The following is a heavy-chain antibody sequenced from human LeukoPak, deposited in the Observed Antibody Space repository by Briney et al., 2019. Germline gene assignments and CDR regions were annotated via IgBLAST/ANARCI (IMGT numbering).Heavy chain of an antibody. V-gene: IGHV3-30*18. D-gene: IGHD3-22*01. CDR2: ISYDGSNK. Sequence: PGRSLRLSCAASGFTFSSYGMHWVRQAPGKGLEWVAVISYDGSNKYYADSVKGRFTISRDNSKNTLYLQMNSLRAEDTAVYYCAKDRSYHSSGYPDYWGQGTLVTVSS. J-gene: IGHJ4*02. CDR3: AKDRSYHSSGYPDY. CDR1: GFTFSSYG.